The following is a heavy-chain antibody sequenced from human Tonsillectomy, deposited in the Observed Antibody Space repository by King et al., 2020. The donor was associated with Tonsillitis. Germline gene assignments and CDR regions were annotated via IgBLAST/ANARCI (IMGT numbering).Heavy chain of an antibody. D-gene: IGHD1-26*01. Sequence: VQLVESGGGVVQPGRSLRLSCAASGFTFSSYGMHWVRQAPGKGLEWVAVISYDGSNKYYADSVKGRFTISRDNSKNTLYLQMNSLRAEDTAVYYCAKDLFTFRSGIYFCVDYWGQGTLVTVSS. CDR2: ISYDGSNK. CDR3: AKDLFTFRSGIYFCVDY. CDR1: GFTFSSYG. V-gene: IGHV3-30*18. J-gene: IGHJ4*02.